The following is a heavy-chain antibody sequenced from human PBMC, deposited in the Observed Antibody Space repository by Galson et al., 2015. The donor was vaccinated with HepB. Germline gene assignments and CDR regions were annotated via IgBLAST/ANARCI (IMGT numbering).Heavy chain of an antibody. Sequence: SLRLSCAASGFTFSSYWMSWVRQAPGKGLEWVANIKQDGSEKYYVDSVKGRFTISRDNAKNSLYLQMNSLRAEDTAVYYCARDLPHWDYGDYPYWYFDLWGRGTLVTVSS. CDR2: IKQDGSEK. D-gene: IGHD4-17*01. J-gene: IGHJ2*01. CDR1: GFTFSSYW. CDR3: ARDLPHWDYGDYPYWYFDL. V-gene: IGHV3-7*03.